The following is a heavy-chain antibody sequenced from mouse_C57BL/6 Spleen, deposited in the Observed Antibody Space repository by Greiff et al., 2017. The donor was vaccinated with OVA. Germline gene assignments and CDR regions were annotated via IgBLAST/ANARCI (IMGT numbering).Heavy chain of an antibody. CDR3: ARSYYGNYY. D-gene: IGHD2-10*01. CDR1: GYTFTSYW. Sequence: QVQLKQPGAELVKPGASVKLSCKASGYTFTSYWMQWVKQRPGQGLEWIGEIDPSDSYTNYNQKFKGKATLTVDTSSSTAYMQLSSLTSEDSAVYYCARSYYGNYYWGQGTTLTVSS. J-gene: IGHJ2*01. V-gene: IGHV1-50*01. CDR2: IDPSDSYT.